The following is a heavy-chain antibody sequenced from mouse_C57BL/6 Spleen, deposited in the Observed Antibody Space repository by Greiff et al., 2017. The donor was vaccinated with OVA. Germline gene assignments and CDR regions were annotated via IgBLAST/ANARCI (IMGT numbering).Heavy chain of an antibody. D-gene: IGHD3-2*02. CDR1: GYTFTNYW. CDR2: IYPGGGYT. Sequence: QVQLKQSGAELVRPGTSVKMSCKASGYTFTNYWIGWAKQRPGHGLEWIGDIYPGGGYTNYNEKFKGKATLTADKSSSTAYMQFSSLTSEDSAIYYCARGGTAQTYYFDYWGQGTTLTVSS. CDR3: ARGGTAQTYYFDY. V-gene: IGHV1-63*01. J-gene: IGHJ2*01.